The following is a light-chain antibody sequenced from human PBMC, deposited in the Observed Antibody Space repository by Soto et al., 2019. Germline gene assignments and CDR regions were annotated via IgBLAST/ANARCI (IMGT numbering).Light chain of an antibody. V-gene: IGLV2-23*02. CDR2: EVS. J-gene: IGLJ2*01. CDR3: CSYAGSSTFVV. Sequence: QSALTQPASVSGSPGQSITISCTGTSSDVGSYNLVSWYQQHPGKAPKLMIYEVSKRPSGVSNRFSGSKSGNTASLTISGFQAEDEADYYCCSYAGSSTFVVFGGGTKPTVL. CDR1: SSDVGSYNL.